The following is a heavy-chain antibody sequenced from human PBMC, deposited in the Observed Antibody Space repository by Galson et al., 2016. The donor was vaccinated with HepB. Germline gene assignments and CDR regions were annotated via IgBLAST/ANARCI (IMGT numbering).Heavy chain of an antibody. Sequence: SLRLSCAASGFTVSNNYMTWVRQAPGKGLEYVSVIYSGGTTYYADSVKGRFTIPRDNSQNSLFLQMNTLRAEDTAVYFCLRGVYGDHGWFDYWGQGTLVTVSS. CDR3: LRGVYGDHGWFDY. CDR1: GFTVSNNY. J-gene: IGHJ4*02. D-gene: IGHD4-17*01. V-gene: IGHV3-66*02. CDR2: IYSGGTT.